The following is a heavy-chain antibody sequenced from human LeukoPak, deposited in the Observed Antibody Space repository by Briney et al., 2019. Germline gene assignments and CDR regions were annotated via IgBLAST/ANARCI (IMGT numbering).Heavy chain of an antibody. CDR2: IYYSGST. Sequence: SETLSLTCTVSGGSISSYYWSWIRQPPGKGLEWIGYIYYSGSTNYNPSLKSRVTISVDTSKNQFSLKLSSVTAADTAVYYCARAGSYRGYFDYWGQGTLVTVSS. CDR1: GGSISSYY. D-gene: IGHD1-26*01. V-gene: IGHV4-59*01. J-gene: IGHJ4*02. CDR3: ARAGSYRGYFDY.